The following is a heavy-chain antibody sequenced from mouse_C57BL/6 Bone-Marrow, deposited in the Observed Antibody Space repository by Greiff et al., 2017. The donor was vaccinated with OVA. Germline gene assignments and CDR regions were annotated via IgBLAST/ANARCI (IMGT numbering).Heavy chain of an antibody. Sequence: EVKLQESEGGLVQPGSSMKLSCTASGFTFSDYYMAWVRQVPEKGLEWVANINYDGSSTYYLDSLKSRFIISRDNAKNILYLQMSSLKSEDTATYYCAREGDDYDAFAYWGQGTLVTVSA. CDR2: INYDGSST. J-gene: IGHJ3*01. D-gene: IGHD2-4*01. V-gene: IGHV5-16*01. CDR3: AREGDDYDAFAY. CDR1: GFTFSDYY.